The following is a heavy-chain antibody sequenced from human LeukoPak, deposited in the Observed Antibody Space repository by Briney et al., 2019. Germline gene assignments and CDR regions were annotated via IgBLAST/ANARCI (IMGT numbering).Heavy chain of an antibody. Sequence: GGSLRLSCAASGFTFSSYSMNWVRQAPGKGLEWVSSISSSSSYIYYADSVKGRFTISRDNAKNSLYLQMNSLRAEDTAVYYCASPLYGDYGYYYYYMDVWGKGTTVTVSS. D-gene: IGHD4-17*01. CDR2: ISSSSSYI. CDR1: GFTFSSYS. J-gene: IGHJ6*03. V-gene: IGHV3-21*01. CDR3: ASPLYGDYGYYYYYMDV.